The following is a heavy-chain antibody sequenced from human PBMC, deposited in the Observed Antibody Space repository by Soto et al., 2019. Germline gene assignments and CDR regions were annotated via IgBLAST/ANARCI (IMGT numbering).Heavy chain of an antibody. Sequence: PGGSLRLSFAASGFTFRDAWMSWVGQGPGKGLEWVGRIKSKTNGGTTDYAGPAKARFNFTRDALTPTLYVQLNSLKTEATAIYNYITLIPKGKWELGPWGQGTPVTVSS. D-gene: IGHD1-26*01. J-gene: IGHJ5*02. CDR3: ITLIPKGKWELGP. V-gene: IGHV3-15*05. CDR2: IKSKTNGGTT. CDR1: GFTFRDAW.